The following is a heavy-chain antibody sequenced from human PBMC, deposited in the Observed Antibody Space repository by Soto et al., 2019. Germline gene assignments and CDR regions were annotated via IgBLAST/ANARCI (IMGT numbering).Heavy chain of an antibody. CDR1: GFTFDDYA. D-gene: IGHD6-19*01. V-gene: IGHV3-9*01. CDR3: AKDIVPYSTGWYYFDQ. J-gene: IGHJ4*02. Sequence: EVHLVESGGGLVQPGRSLRLSCAASGFTFDDYAMHWVRQPPGKGLEWVSGISWNSGVIVYADSVKGRFTISRDNAKNSLYLRMNSLRPEDTAFYYCAKDIVPYSTGWYYFDQWGQGTLVTVSS. CDR2: ISWNSGVI.